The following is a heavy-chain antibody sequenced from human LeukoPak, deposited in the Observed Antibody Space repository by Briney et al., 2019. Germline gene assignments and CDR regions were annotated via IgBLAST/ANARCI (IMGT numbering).Heavy chain of an antibody. CDR2: ISGSGGST. CDR3: AKDPRDDSTGYYYFGYFDY. Sequence: GGSLRLSCAASGFSFINAWMSWVRQAPGKGLEWVSTISGSGGSTYYADSVKGRFTISRDNSKNTLYLQMNSLRAEDTAVYYCAKDPRDDSTGYYYFGYFDYWGQGALVTVSS. D-gene: IGHD3-22*01. CDR1: GFSFINAW. J-gene: IGHJ4*02. V-gene: IGHV3-23*01.